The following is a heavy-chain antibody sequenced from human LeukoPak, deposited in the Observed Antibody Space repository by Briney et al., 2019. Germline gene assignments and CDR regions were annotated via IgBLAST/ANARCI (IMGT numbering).Heavy chain of an antibody. CDR1: GFTFSSSW. V-gene: IGHV3-7*01. Sequence: GGSLRLSCAASGFTFSSSWMNWVRQAPGKGLECVANIKQDGSEKYYVDSVKGRFTISRDNAKNSLYLQMNTLRAEDTAVYYCASLDYWGQGTLVTVSS. CDR2: IKQDGSEK. CDR3: ASLDY. J-gene: IGHJ4*02.